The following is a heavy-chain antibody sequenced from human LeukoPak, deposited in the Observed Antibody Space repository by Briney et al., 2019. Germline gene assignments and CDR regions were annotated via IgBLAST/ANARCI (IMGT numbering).Heavy chain of an antibody. J-gene: IGHJ5*02. CDR3: ARAGYDFWSGYYNWFDP. D-gene: IGHD3-3*01. CDR1: GGSFSGYY. CDR2: INHSGST. Sequence: SETLSLTCAVYGGSFSGYYWSWIRQPPGKGLEWIGEINHSGSTNYNPSPKSRVTISVDTSKNQFSLKLSSVTAADTAVYYCARAGYDFWSGYYNWFDPWGQGTLVTVSS. V-gene: IGHV4-34*01.